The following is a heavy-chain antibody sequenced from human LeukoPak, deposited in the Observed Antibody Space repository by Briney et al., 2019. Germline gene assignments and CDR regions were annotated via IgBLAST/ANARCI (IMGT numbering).Heavy chain of an antibody. CDR1: GGSFVEYY. V-gene: IGHV4-34*01. J-gene: IGHJ4*02. CDR3: ARGGSAWYIDS. Sequence: SETLSLTCAVSGGSFVEYYWSWIRQAPGKGLEWLGEINHSGRTNYNPFLESRVTISRGTPKNQFSLWLSSVTAADTAIYYCARGGSAWYIDSWGKGILVTVSS. CDR2: INHSGRT. D-gene: IGHD6-13*01.